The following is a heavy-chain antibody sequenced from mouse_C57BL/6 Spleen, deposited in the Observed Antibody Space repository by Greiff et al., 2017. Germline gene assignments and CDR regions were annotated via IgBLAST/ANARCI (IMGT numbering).Heavy chain of an antibody. J-gene: IGHJ2*01. CDR1: GYTFTSYW. Sequence: QVQLQQPGAELVKPGASVKLSCKASGYTFTSYWMQWVKQRPGQGLEWIGEIDPSDSYTNYNQKFKGKATLTVDTSSSTAYMQRSSLTSEDSAVYYCARRMVTTRGSSSGDYWGQGTTLTVSS. CDR3: ARRMVTTRGSSSGDY. CDR2: IDPSDSYT. D-gene: IGHD2-2*01. V-gene: IGHV1-50*01.